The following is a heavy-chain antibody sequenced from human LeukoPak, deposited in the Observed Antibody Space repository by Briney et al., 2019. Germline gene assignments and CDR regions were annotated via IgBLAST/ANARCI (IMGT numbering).Heavy chain of an antibody. CDR1: GFTFSSYD. CDR2: IGTAGDT. CDR3: ARDRCRSSGCKNWFDP. Sequence: GGSLRLSCAASGFTFSSYDMHWVRHATGKGLGWVSAIGTAGDTYYPGSVKGRFTISRENAKNSLYLQMNSLRAEDTAVYYCARDRCRSSGCKNWFDPWGQGTLVTVSS. V-gene: IGHV3-13*01. D-gene: IGHD6-19*01. J-gene: IGHJ5*02.